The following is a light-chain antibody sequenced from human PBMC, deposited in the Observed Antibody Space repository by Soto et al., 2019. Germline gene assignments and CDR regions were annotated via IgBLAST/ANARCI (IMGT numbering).Light chain of an antibody. V-gene: IGLV2-14*01. CDR3: SSYTSSSTLPFV. CDR2: DVS. J-gene: IGLJ1*01. CDR1: SSDVGGYNY. Sequence: QSVLTQPASVSGSPGQSITISCTGTSSDVGGYNYVSWYQQHPGKAPKLMIYDVSNRPSGVSNRFSGSKSGNTASLTISGLQAEHEADYYCSSYTSSSTLPFVFGTGTKVTVL.